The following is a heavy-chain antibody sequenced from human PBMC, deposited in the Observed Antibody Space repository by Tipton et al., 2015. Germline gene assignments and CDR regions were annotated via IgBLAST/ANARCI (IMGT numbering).Heavy chain of an antibody. V-gene: IGHV4-61*01. CDR3: ARDLEHGMDV. CDR1: GGSVSSGSYY. CDR2: ISFSDTT. J-gene: IGHJ6*02. D-gene: IGHD5-24*01. Sequence: TLSLTCTVSGGSVSSGSYYWSWIRQPPGKGLEWIGYISFSDTTHYNPSFKSRVAISVDTSKNQFSLTLNSVTAADTAVYYCARDLEHGMDVWGQGTTVTVSS.